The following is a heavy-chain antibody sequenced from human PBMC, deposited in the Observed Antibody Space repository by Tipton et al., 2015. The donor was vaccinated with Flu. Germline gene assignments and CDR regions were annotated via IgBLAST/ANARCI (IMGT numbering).Heavy chain of an antibody. J-gene: IGHJ3*01. CDR2: IYPGASKT. CDR1: GQTFSDFW. Sequence: VQLVQSGAEVKKPGESLKISCKLSGQTFSDFWIGWVRQMPGKGLEWMGIIYPGASKTIYRPSFQGLVTISVDKSIDTAYLQWSSLKASDTAMYYCARGDSFGVWGQGTLVTVSS. V-gene: IGHV5-51*01. CDR3: ARGDSFGV.